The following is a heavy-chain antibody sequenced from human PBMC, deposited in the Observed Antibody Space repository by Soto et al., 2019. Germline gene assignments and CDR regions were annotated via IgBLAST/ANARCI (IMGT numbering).Heavy chain of an antibody. CDR2: IHYSGRV. Sequence: SETLSLTCSVSGGSISGSHYHWGWIRQPPGKGLEWIGSIHYSGRVFYKSSLLGRVTISVDTSKNQFSLDLNSVTATDTAVYYCALTPPIEVAGQDFWGQGTLVTVSS. D-gene: IGHD6-19*01. CDR1: GGSISGSHYH. CDR3: ALTPPIEVAGQDF. J-gene: IGHJ4*02. V-gene: IGHV4-39*01.